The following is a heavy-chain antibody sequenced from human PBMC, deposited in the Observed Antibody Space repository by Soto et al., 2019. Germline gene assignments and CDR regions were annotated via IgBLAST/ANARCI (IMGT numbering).Heavy chain of an antibody. Sequence: QVQLQESGPGLVKPSETLSLTCTVSGGSISSYYWSWIRQPPGKGLEWIGYIYYSGTTNYNPSLKSRVTISVDTSKNQLSLKLSSVTAADTTVYYCARRYGYSFDYWGQGTLVTVSS. CDR3: ARRYGYSFDY. J-gene: IGHJ4*02. V-gene: IGHV4-59*08. D-gene: IGHD5-18*01. CDR2: IYYSGTT. CDR1: GGSISSYY.